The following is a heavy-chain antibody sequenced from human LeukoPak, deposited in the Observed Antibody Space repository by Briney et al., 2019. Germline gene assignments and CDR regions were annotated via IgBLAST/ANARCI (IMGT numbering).Heavy chain of an antibody. J-gene: IGHJ4*02. D-gene: IGHD2-2*01. CDR1: GGSFSGYY. Sequence: SETLSLTCAVYGGSFSGYYWSWIRQPPGKGLEWIGEINHSGSTNYNPSLKSRATISVDTSKNQFSLKLSSVTAADTAVYYCARGAGGPVVPAHYFDYWGQGTLVTVSS. CDR2: INHSGST. CDR3: ARGAGGPVVPAHYFDY. V-gene: IGHV4-34*01.